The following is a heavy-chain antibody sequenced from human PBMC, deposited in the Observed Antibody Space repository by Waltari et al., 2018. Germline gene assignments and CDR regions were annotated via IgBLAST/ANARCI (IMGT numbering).Heavy chain of an antibody. CDR1: GFTFSSYA. V-gene: IGHV3-23*01. J-gene: IGHJ4*02. Sequence: EVQLLESGGGLVQPGGSLRLSCAASGFTFSSYAMSWVRQAPGKGLEWVSAISGRGGSTYYAESVKGRFTISRDNSKNTLYLQMNSLRAEDTAVYYCANLYGDSPEGPFDYWGQGTLVTVSS. CDR2: ISGRGGST. D-gene: IGHD4-17*01. CDR3: ANLYGDSPEGPFDY.